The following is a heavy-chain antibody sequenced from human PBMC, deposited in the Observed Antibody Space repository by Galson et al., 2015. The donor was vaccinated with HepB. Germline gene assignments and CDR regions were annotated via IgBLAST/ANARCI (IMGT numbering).Heavy chain of an antibody. CDR1: GISFNNAY. D-gene: IGHD2-2*01. CDR3: ARATSGGYCSRTDCYYFDN. CDR2: IYSGGYR. Sequence: SLRLSCAVSGISFNNAYMTWVRQAPGKGLEWVAIIYSGGYRSYADSVKGRFTISRDNSKNTVFLQMNSLRAEDTAVYYCARATSGGYCSRTDCYYFDNWGQGTLVTVSS. V-gene: IGHV3-53*01. J-gene: IGHJ4*02.